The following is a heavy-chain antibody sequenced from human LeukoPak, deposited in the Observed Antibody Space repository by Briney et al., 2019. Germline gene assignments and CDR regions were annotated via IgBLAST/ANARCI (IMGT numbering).Heavy chain of an antibody. CDR1: GGSISGDH. CDR2: IYYSGST. CDR3: AREVPWVWNFDL. J-gene: IGHJ2*01. D-gene: IGHD1-26*01. V-gene: IGHV4-59*12. Sequence: SETLSLTCTVSGGSISGDHWNWIRQPPGKGLEWIGYIYYSGSTYYNPSLKSRVTISVDTSKNQFSLKLNSVTAADTAVYYCAREVPWVWNFDLWGRGTLVTVSS.